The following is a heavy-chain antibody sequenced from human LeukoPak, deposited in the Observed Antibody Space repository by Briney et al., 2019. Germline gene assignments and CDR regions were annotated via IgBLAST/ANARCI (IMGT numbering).Heavy chain of an antibody. CDR2: TQYDGIDK. CDR3: AKAGLGSSSTSLDY. CDR1: GFTFSSYG. Sequence: PGGSLRLSCAASGFTFSSYGMHWVRQAPGKGLEWVAFTQYDGIDKYYAGSVKGRFAISRDNSKDTLYLQMNSLRAEDTAVYYCAKAGLGSSSTSLDYWGQGTLVTVSS. D-gene: IGHD2-2*01. V-gene: IGHV3-30*02. J-gene: IGHJ4*02.